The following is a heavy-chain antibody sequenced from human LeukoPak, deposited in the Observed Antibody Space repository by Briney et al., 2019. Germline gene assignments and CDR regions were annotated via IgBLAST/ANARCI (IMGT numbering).Heavy chain of an antibody. CDR1: GASISSGDYY. Sequence: SQTLSLTCTVSGASISSGDYYWSWIRQPPGKGLEWIGYIYSSGSTYYNPSLKSRVTISRDTSKNQVSLKVSSVTAADTAVYYCARVPYGDYINYWGQGTLVTVSS. V-gene: IGHV4-30-4*01. J-gene: IGHJ4*02. CDR2: IYSSGST. D-gene: IGHD4-17*01. CDR3: ARVPYGDYINY.